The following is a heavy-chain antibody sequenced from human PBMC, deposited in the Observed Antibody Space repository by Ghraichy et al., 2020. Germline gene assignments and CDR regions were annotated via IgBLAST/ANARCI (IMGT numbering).Heavy chain of an antibody. CDR2: IKHDEGEK. Sequence: LSLTCAASGFTFTSYWMSCVRQAPGKGLEWVANIKHDEGEKYYVDSVKGRFTISRDNAQKSLYLQMNSLRAGDTAVYYCARGGGGGIILYFGAFDIWGQGTMVTVSS. CDR1: GFTFTSYW. V-gene: IGHV3-7*01. J-gene: IGHJ3*02. D-gene: IGHD3-16*01. CDR3: ARGGGGGIILYFGAFDI.